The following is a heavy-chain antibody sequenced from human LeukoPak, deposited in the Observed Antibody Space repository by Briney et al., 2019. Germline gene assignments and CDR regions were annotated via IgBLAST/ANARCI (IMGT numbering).Heavy chain of an antibody. CDR1: GYTFTAYY. CDR2: INPNGGGT. D-gene: IGHD1-26*01. Sequence: ASVKVSCTASGYTFTAYYMHWVRQAPGQGLEWMGWINPNGGGTNYAQQFQGRVTMTSDTSISTAYMELSSLRSDDTAVYYCARDSYSGSYYYWGQGTLVTVSA. V-gene: IGHV1-2*02. J-gene: IGHJ4*02. CDR3: ARDSYSGSYYY.